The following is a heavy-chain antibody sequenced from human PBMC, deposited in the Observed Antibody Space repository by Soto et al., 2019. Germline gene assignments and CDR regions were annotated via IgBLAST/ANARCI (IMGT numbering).Heavy chain of an antibody. CDR1: GYSFAGYW. D-gene: IGHD3-22*01. J-gene: IGHJ4*02. V-gene: IGHV5-10-1*01. CDR2: IDPSDSQT. CDR3: ARQIYDSDTGPNFQYYFDS. Sequence: LKISCKGSGYSFAGYWITWVRQKPGKGLEWMGRIDPSDSQTYYSPSFRGHVTISVTKSITTVFLQWSSLRASDTAMYHCARQIYDSDTGPNFQYYFDSWGQGTPVTVSS.